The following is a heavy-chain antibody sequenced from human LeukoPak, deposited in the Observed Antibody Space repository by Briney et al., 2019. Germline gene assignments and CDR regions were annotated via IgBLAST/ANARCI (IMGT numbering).Heavy chain of an antibody. Sequence: GTSLSLSCTTSGLTFTSHGFHWLRQVVGKRLEWVAFVRNDASDTYHANSVKGRFSVSRDDAKNTLYLQMNSLRPEDTAIYYCARDRGKDYFDSWGQGTQVTVSS. D-gene: IGHD4-23*01. CDR3: ARDRGKDYFDS. V-gene: IGHV3-33*01. J-gene: IGHJ4*02. CDR2: VRNDASDT. CDR1: GLTFTSHG.